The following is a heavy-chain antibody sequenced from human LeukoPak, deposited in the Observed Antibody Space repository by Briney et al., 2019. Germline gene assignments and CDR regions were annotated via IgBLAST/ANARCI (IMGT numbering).Heavy chain of an antibody. J-gene: IGHJ4*02. D-gene: IGHD3-22*01. CDR1: GGSISSSNW. V-gene: IGHV4-4*02. CDR2: IYHSGST. Sequence: SGTLSLTCAVSGGSISSSNWWSWVRQPPGKGLEWIGEIYHSGSTNYNPSLKSRVTISVDKSKNQFSLKLSSVTAADTAVYYCARRDSSGYYFKDMDYWGQGTLVTVSS. CDR3: ARRDSSGYYFKDMDY.